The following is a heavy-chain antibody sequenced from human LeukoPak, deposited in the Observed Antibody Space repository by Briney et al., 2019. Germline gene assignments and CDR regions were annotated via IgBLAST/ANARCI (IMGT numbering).Heavy chain of an antibody. V-gene: IGHV3-15*01. D-gene: IGHD6-13*01. CDR2: IKSKTDGGTT. J-gene: IGHJ4*02. Sequence: GGSLRLSCAASGFTFSNAWMSWVRQAPGKGLEWVGRIKSKTDGGTTDYAAPVKGRFTISRDDSKNTLYLQMNGLKTEDTAVYYCTTVIAAAGMVDYWGQGTLVTVSS. CDR3: TTVIAAAGMVDY. CDR1: GFTFSNAW.